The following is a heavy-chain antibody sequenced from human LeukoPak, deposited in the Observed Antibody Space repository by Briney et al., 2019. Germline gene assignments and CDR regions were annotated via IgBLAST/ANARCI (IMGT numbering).Heavy chain of an antibody. J-gene: IGHJ5*02. CDR3: ARGNIVVVPAAKLDP. CDR2: INPNSGGT. V-gene: IGHV1-2*02. CDR1: GYTFTGYY. Sequence: GASVKVSCKASGYTFTGYYMHWVRQAPGQGLEWMGWINPNSGGTNYAQKFQGRVTMTRDTSISTAYMELSRLRSDDTAVYYCARGNIVVVPAAKLDPWGQGTLVTVSS. D-gene: IGHD2-2*01.